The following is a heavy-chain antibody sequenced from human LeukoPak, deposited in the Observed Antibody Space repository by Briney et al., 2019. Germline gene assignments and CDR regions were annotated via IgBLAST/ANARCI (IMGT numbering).Heavy chain of an antibody. D-gene: IGHD5-12*01. CDR1: GFTFSGSW. Sequence: GGSLRLSCAVSGFTFSGSWMSWVRQSPGKGLEWVANINQDESENYYVDSVKGRFTISRDNAKNSLYLQMNSLRDEDTAVYYCARDGSGHSVYWGQGILVTVSS. V-gene: IGHV3-7*01. CDR2: INQDESEN. J-gene: IGHJ4*02. CDR3: ARDGSGHSVY.